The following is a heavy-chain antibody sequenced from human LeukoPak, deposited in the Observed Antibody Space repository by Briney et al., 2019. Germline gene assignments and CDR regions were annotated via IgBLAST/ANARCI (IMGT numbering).Heavy chain of an antibody. CDR2: INWNGGST. V-gene: IGHV3-20*04. J-gene: IGHJ6*03. Sequence: PGGSLRLSCAASRFTFDNYGMSWVRQAPGKGLEWVSGINWNGGSTGYADSVKGRFTISRDNAKNSLYLQMNSLRAEDTALYYCARDSVAARDYYYYYYMDVWGTGTTVTVSS. CDR3: ARDSVAARDYYYYYYMDV. D-gene: IGHD6-6*01. CDR1: RFTFDNYG.